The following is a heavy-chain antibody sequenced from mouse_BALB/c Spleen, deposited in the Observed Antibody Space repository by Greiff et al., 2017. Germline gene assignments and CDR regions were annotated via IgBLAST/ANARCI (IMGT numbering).Heavy chain of an antibody. CDR2: IYPGGGYT. CDR1: GYTFTNYW. Sequence: VKLMESGAELVRPGTSVKISCKASGYTFTNYWLGWVKQRPGHGLEWIGDIYPGGGYTNYNEKFKGKATLTADTSSSTAYMQLSSLTSEDSAVYFCQLTGTFDYWGQGTTLTVSS. V-gene: IGHV1-63*02. D-gene: IGHD4-1*01. J-gene: IGHJ2*01. CDR3: QLTGTFDY.